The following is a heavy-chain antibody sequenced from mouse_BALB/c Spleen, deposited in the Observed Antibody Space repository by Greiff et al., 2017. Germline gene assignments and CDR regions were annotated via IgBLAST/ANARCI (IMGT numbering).Heavy chain of an antibody. Sequence: EVQLVESGPGLVEPSQSLSLTCSVTGYSITSGYYWNWIRQFPGNKLEWMGYISYDGSNNYNPSLKNRISITRDTSKNQFFLKLNSVTTEDTATYYCAEYGNYYYYAMDYWGQGTSVTVSS. J-gene: IGHJ4*01. CDR3: AEYGNYYYYAMDY. CDR2: ISYDGSN. V-gene: IGHV3-6*02. D-gene: IGHD2-10*02. CDR1: GYSITSGYY.